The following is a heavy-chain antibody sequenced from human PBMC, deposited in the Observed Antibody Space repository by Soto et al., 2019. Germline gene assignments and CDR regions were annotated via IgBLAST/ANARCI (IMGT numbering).Heavy chain of an antibody. V-gene: IGHV1-69*01. CDR3: ARSRVCTNGVCYISEYYYYGMDV. D-gene: IGHD2-8*01. CDR2: IIPIFGTA. Sequence: QVQLVQSGAEVKKPGSSVKVSCKASGGTFSSYAISWVRQAPGPGLEWMGGIIPIFGTANYAQKFQGRVTITADACTSTGYRELSSRRSEATAVYYCARSRVCTNGVCYISEYYYYGMDVWGQGTTVIVSS. CDR1: GGTFSSYA. J-gene: IGHJ6*02.